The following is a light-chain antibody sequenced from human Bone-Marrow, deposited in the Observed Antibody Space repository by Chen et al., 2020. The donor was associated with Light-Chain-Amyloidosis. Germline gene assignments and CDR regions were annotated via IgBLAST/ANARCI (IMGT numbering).Light chain of an antibody. Sequence: SYELTQPPSVSVSPGQTARITCSGDDLPTKYAYGYQEKPGQAPVLVIHIDTARPWGISERFSGSSSGTTATLTISGVQAEDEADYHCQSADSSGTYEVIFGGGTKLTVL. V-gene: IGLV3-25*03. CDR3: QSADSSGTYEVI. J-gene: IGLJ2*01. CDR2: IDT. CDR1: DLPTKY.